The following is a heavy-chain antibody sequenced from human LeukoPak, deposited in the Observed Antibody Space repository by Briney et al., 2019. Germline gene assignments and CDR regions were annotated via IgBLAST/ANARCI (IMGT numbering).Heavy chain of an antibody. CDR3: ARDPRQWLAPFDY. D-gene: IGHD6-19*01. CDR1: GFTFSSYS. V-gene: IGHV3-48*01. Sequence: GGSLRLSCAASGFTFSSYSMNWVRQAPGKGLEWVSYISSSSSTIYYADSVKGRLTIFRDNAKNSLYLQMNSLRAEDTAVYYCARDPRQWLAPFDYWGQGTLVTVSS. J-gene: IGHJ4*02. CDR2: ISSSSSTI.